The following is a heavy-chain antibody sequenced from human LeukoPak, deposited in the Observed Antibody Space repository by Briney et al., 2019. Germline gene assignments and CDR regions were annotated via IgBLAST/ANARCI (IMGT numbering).Heavy chain of an antibody. V-gene: IGHV3-23*01. J-gene: IGHJ4*02. CDR2: ISGSGGST. CDR1: GFTFSSYA. Sequence: GGSLRLSCAASGFTFSSYAMSWVRQAPGKGLEWVSAISGSGGSTYYADSVKGRFTISRDNSKNTLYLQMNSLRAEDTAVYYCARAGEGGVVVPAAHWGQGTLVTVSS. CDR3: ARAGEGGVVVPAAH. D-gene: IGHD2-2*01.